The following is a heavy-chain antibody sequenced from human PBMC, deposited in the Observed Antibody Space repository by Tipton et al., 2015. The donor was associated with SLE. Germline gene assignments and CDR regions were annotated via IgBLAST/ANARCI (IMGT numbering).Heavy chain of an antibody. CDR2: INHSGST. D-gene: IGHD4-11*01. J-gene: IGHJ3*02. V-gene: IGHV4-34*01. Sequence: TLSLTCAVYGGSFSGYYWGWIRQPPGKGLEWIGEINHSGSTNYNPSLKSRVTISVDTSKNQFSLKLSSVTAADTAVYYCAREKDYSDAFDIWGQGTMVTVSS. CDR3: AREKDYSDAFDI. CDR1: GGSFSGYY.